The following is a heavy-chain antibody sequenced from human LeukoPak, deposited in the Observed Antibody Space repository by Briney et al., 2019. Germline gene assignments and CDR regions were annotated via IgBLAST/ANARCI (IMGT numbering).Heavy chain of an antibody. J-gene: IGHJ4*02. CDR2: MKYDGSEK. Sequence: PGGSLRLSCAASGFTFSSYWMSWVRQAPGKGLEWVANMKYDGSEKYCVDSVKGRFTISRDNAKNSLYLQMNSLRAEDTAVYYCARDIEAAGLFLDYWGQGTLVTVS. CDR3: ARDIEAAGLFLDY. CDR1: GFTFSSYW. D-gene: IGHD6-13*01. V-gene: IGHV3-7*01.